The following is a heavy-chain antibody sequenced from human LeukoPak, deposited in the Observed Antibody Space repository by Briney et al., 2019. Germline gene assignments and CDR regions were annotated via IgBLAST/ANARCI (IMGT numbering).Heavy chain of an antibody. V-gene: IGHV4-34*01. J-gene: IGHJ6*02. CDR1: GGSFSGYY. Sequence: KSSETLSLTCAVYGGSFSGYYWSWIRQPPGKGLEWIGEINHSGSTNYNPSLKSRVTISVDTSKNQFSLKLSSVTAADTAVYYCGRDHCSGTSCYPGAYYYYGMDVGGQGTTVTVPS. D-gene: IGHD2-2*01. CDR3: GRDHCSGTSCYPGAYYYYGMDV. CDR2: INHSGST.